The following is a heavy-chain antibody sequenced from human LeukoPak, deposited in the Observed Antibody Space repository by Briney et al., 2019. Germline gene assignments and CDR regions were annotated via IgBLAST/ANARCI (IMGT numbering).Heavy chain of an antibody. V-gene: IGHV4-39*07. Sequence: PSETLSLTCIVSGGSISSSIYYWAWVRQPPGKGLEWIGTVFYNGATQYSPSLRSRVTISIDTSTNQFSLKLSSVTAADTAVYYCARGDPTYGMDVWGQGTTVTVSS. CDR2: VFYNGAT. J-gene: IGHJ6*02. CDR1: GGSISSSIYY. CDR3: ARGDPTYGMDV.